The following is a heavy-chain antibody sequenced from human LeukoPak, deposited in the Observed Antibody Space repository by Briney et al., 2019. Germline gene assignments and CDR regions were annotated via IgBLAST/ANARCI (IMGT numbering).Heavy chain of an antibody. D-gene: IGHD3-10*01. CDR3: ARDGSGYGSGSYYFDY. CDR1: GFTFSSYG. J-gene: IGHJ4*02. Sequence: PGGSLRLSCAASGFTFSSYGMHWVRQAPGKGLEWVAVIWYDGSNKYYADSVKGRFTISRDNSKNTLYLQMNSLRAEDTAVYYYARDGSGYGSGSYYFDYWGQGTLVTVSS. V-gene: IGHV3-33*01. CDR2: IWYDGSNK.